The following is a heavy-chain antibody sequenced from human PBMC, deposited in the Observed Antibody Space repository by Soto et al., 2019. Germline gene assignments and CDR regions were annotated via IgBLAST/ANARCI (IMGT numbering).Heavy chain of an antibody. Sequence: EVQLLESGGDVVRPGGSLRLSCAASGFTFSSYAMGWVRQAPGKGLEWVAGVSRAGTYTFYADSVRGRFSIARDNSRDTVYLYMNALRGDDTAVYFCVKYTVTEYLGESWGQGTLVSVSS. CDR3: VKYTVTEYLGES. D-gene: IGHD3-16*01. J-gene: IGHJ5*02. CDR2: VSRAGTYT. CDR1: GFTFSSYA. V-gene: IGHV3-23*01.